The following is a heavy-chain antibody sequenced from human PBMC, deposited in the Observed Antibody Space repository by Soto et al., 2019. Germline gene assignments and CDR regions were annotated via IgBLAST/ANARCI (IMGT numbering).Heavy chain of an antibody. J-gene: IGHJ3*02. Sequence: ASVKVSCKASGGTFSSYTISWVRQAPGQGLEWMGIINPIGGSTSYAQKFQGRVTMTRDTSTSTVYMELSSLRSEDTAVYYCARELKVGANAFDIWGQGTMVTVSS. CDR2: INPIGGST. V-gene: IGHV1-46*01. CDR3: ARELKVGANAFDI. CDR1: GGTFSSYT. D-gene: IGHD1-26*01.